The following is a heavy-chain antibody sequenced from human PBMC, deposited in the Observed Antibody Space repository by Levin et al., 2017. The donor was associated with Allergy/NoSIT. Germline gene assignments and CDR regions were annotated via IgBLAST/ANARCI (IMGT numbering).Heavy chain of an antibody. Sequence: PGGSLRLSCKGSGYSFTSYWIGWVRQMPGKGLEWMGIIYPGDSDTRYSPSFQGQVTISADKSIRTAYLQWSSLKASDTAMYYCARLGEMYQDGSDCSGGSCYSGWFDPWGQGTLVTVSS. J-gene: IGHJ5*02. CDR3: ARLGEMYQDGSDCSGGSCYSGWFDP. V-gene: IGHV5-51*01. CDR1: GYSFTSYW. CDR2: IYPGDSDT. D-gene: IGHD2-15*01.